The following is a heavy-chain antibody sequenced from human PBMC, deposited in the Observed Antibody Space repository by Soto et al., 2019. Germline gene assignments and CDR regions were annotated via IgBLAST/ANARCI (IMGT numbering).Heavy chain of an antibody. V-gene: IGHV1-69*13. J-gene: IGHJ4*02. CDR3: ARDGTSYYGSGSYPLDY. CDR1: GGTFSRYA. CDR2: IIPIFGTA. D-gene: IGHD3-10*01. Sequence: SVKVSCKASGGTFSRYAISWVRQAPGQGLEWMGGIIPIFGTANYAQKFQGRLTITADESTSTAYMELSSLRSEDTAVYYCARDGTSYYGSGSYPLDYWGQGTLVTVSS.